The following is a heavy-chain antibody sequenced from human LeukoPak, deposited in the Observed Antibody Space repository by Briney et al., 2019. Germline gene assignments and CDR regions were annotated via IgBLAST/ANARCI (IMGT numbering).Heavy chain of an antibody. CDR2: IYYSGST. Sequence: SETLSLTCTVSGGSISSYYWSWIRQPPGKGLEWIGYIYYSGSTNYNPSLKSRVTISVDTSKNQFSLKLSSVTAADTAMYYCARLSYYYDSSGYSNSFDTWGQGTLVSVSS. CDR3: ARLSYYYDSSGYSNSFDT. V-gene: IGHV4-59*01. D-gene: IGHD3-22*01. CDR1: GGSISSYY. J-gene: IGHJ5*02.